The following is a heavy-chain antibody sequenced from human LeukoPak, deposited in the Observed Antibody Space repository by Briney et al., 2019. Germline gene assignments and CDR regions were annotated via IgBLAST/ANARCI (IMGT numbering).Heavy chain of an antibody. Sequence: ASVKVSCKAAGYTFTNYYMQGLRQPPGQGREGMGIINPRDCSTSYEQKFQGRATVNRDTSTSIVYMGLSSLRSEDTAVYYCARVYCGGGSCYEFDFWGQGTMVTVSS. CDR1: GYTFTNYY. D-gene: IGHD2-15*01. CDR2: INPRDCST. J-gene: IGHJ4*02. V-gene: IGHV1-46*01. CDR3: ARVYCGGGSCYEFDF.